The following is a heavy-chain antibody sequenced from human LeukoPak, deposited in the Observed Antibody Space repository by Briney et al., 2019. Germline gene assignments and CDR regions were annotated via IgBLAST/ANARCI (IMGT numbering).Heavy chain of an antibody. J-gene: IGHJ6*03. Sequence: SETLSLTCTVSGGSISSYYWSWIRQPPGKGLEWIGYIYYSGSTNYNPSLKSRVTILVDTSKNQFSLKLSSVTAADTAVYYCARVEVPAASPYYYYYYMDVWGKGTTVTVSS. V-gene: IGHV4-59*01. CDR3: ARVEVPAASPYYYYYYMDV. CDR1: GGSISSYY. D-gene: IGHD2-2*01. CDR2: IYYSGST.